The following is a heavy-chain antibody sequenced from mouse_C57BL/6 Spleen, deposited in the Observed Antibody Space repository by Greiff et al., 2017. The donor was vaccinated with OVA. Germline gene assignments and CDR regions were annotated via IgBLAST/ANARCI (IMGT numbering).Heavy chain of an antibody. Sequence: VQLKESGPGLVKPSQSLSLTCSVTGYSITSGYYWNWIRQFPGNKLEWMGYISYDGSNNYNPSLKNRISITRDTSKNQFFLKLNSVTTEDTATYYCARFYDGYSFDYWGQGTTLTVSS. CDR3: ARFYDGYSFDY. D-gene: IGHD2-3*01. CDR2: ISYDGSN. V-gene: IGHV3-6*01. CDR1: GYSITSGYY. J-gene: IGHJ2*01.